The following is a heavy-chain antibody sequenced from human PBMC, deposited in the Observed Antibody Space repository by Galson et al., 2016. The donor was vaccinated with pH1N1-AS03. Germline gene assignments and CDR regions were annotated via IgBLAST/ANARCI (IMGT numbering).Heavy chain of an antibody. CDR2: MSYEGTTT. CDR3: AREEGGFGSNWLQTDAFDI. J-gene: IGHJ3*02. V-gene: IGHV3-30*03. CDR1: GFTFSGYY. D-gene: IGHD6-13*01. Sequence: SLRLSCAASLASGFTFSGYYMHWVRQAPGKGLEWVAVMSYEGTTTYYADSVKGRFTISRDNSKNTLYLQMNSLRTGDTALYYCAREEGGFGSNWLQTDAFDIWGQGTMVTVSS.